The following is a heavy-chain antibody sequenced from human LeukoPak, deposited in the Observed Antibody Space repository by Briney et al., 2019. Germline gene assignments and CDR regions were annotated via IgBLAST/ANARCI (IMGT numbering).Heavy chain of an antibody. Sequence: SETLSLTCTVSGGSISSGGNFWSWIRQRPGKGLKWIGFIYYSGTTYSNPSLKSRVAISADTSKNEFSLKLNSLTAADTAVYYCARGGSGSYYSVYYAVDVWGQGTTVTVS. V-gene: IGHV4-31*03. CDR3: ARGGSGSYYSVYYAVDV. J-gene: IGHJ6*02. CDR2: IYYSGTT. D-gene: IGHD1-26*01. CDR1: GGSISSGGNF.